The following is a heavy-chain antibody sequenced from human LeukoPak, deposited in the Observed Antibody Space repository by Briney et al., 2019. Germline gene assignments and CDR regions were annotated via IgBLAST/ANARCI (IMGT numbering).Heavy chain of an antibody. CDR3: ARPRGYSPSDSYYMDV. D-gene: IGHD5-18*01. Sequence: GASVKVSCKASGGTFSSYAISWVRQAPGQGLEWMGGIIPIFGTANYAQKFQGRVTITTDESTSTAYMELSSLRSEDTAVYYCARPRGYSPSDSYYMDVWGKGTTVTVSS. CDR1: GGTFSSYA. CDR2: IIPIFGTA. V-gene: IGHV1-69*05. J-gene: IGHJ6*03.